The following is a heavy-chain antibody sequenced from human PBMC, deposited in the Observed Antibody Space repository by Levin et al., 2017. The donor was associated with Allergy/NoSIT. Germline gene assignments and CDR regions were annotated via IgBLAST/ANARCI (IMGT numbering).Heavy chain of an antibody. J-gene: IGHJ4*02. D-gene: IGHD2-15*01. Sequence: GASVKVSCAASGFTFSSYWMSWVRQAPGKGLEWVANIKQDGSEKYYVDSVKGRFTISRDNAKNSLYLQMNSLRAEDTAVYYCASSFYCSGGSCYSARLNWGQGTLVTVSS. CDR2: IKQDGSEK. V-gene: IGHV3-7*01. CDR1: GFTFSSYW. CDR3: ASSFYCSGGSCYSARLN.